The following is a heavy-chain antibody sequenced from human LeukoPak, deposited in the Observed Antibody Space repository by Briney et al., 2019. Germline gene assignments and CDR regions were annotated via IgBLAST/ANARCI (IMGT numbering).Heavy chain of an antibody. CDR2: ISAYNGNT. D-gene: IGHD1-1*01. J-gene: IGHJ6*03. CDR3: ARSAGTTYYYYYYMDV. CDR1: GYTFTSYG. Sequence: ASVKVSCKASGYTFTSYGISWVRQAPGQGLEWMGWISAYNGNTNYAQKLQGRVTMTTDTSTSAAYMELRSLRSDDTAVYYCARSAGTTYYYYYYMDVWGKGTTVTVSS. V-gene: IGHV1-18*01.